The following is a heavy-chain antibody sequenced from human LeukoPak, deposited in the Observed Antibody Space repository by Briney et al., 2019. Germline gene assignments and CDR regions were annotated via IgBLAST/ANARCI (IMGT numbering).Heavy chain of an antibody. Sequence: SVKVSCKASGGTFSSYAISWVRQAPGQGLEWMGGIIPIFGTANYAQKFQGRVTITTDESTSTAYLELSSLRSEDTAVYYCARVVYYGSGSYANWFDPWGQGTLVTVSS. V-gene: IGHV1-69*05. CDR1: GGTFSSYA. D-gene: IGHD3-10*01. J-gene: IGHJ5*02. CDR2: IIPIFGTA. CDR3: ARVVYYGSGSYANWFDP.